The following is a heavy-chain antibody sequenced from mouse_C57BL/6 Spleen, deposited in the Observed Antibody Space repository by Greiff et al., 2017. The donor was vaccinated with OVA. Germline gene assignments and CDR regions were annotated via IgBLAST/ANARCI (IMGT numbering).Heavy chain of an antibody. CDR2: INPNNGGT. J-gene: IGHJ2*01. CDR3: ARGGWLSYYFDY. Sequence: VQLQQSGPELVKPGASVKISCKASGYTFTDYYMNWVKQSHGKSLEWIGDINPNNGGTSYNQKFKGKATLTVDKSSSTAYMELRSLTSEDSAVYYCARGGWLSYYFDYWGQGTTLTVSS. D-gene: IGHD1-2*01. CDR1: GYTFTDYY. V-gene: IGHV1-26*01.